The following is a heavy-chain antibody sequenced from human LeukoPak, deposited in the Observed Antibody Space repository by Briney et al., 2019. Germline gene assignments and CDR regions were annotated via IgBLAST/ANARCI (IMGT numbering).Heavy chain of an antibody. J-gene: IGHJ4*02. V-gene: IGHV1-2*02. CDR1: GYTFTGYY. CDR3: ARVQELELEEVDY. D-gene: IGHD1-7*01. CDR2: INPNSGGT. Sequence: ASVKVSCKASGYTFTGYYMHWVRQAPGQGLEWMGWINPNSGGTNYAQKFQGRVTMTRDTSISTAYMELSRLRSDDAAVYYCARVQELELEEVDYWGQGTLVTVSS.